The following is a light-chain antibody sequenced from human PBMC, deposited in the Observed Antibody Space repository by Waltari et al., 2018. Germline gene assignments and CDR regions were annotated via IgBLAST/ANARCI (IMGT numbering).Light chain of an antibody. CDR1: SSHIGAGYD. CDR2: GKS. Sequence: QSVLTQPPSVSGAPGPRVTIPCTGSSSHIGAGYDVQWYQQLPGTAPKLVIYGKSNRPSGVPDRFSGSKSGTSASLAITALQAEDEADYYCQSYDSSLSGSLFGGGTKLTVL. J-gene: IGLJ2*01. V-gene: IGLV1-40*01. CDR3: QSYDSSLSGSL.